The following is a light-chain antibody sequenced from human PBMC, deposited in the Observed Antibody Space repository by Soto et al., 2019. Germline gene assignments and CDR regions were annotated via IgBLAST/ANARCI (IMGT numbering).Light chain of an antibody. Sequence: DIVLTQSPGTLSLSPGERATLSCRASQSVSSNYLAWYQQKPGQAPRLLIYGASIRATGIPDRFSGSGSGTDFTLTISRLEPEDFVVFYCQQYGSSPLTFGGGTKVDI. CDR1: QSVSSNY. CDR2: GAS. V-gene: IGKV3-20*01. CDR3: QQYGSSPLT. J-gene: IGKJ4*01.